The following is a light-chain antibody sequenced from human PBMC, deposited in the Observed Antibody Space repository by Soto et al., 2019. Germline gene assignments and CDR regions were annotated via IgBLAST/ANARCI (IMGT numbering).Light chain of an antibody. J-gene: IGLJ3*02. Sequence: QPVLTQPPSVSGAPGQRVTISCTVSSNIGAGYDVHWYQQLPGTAPKLLIYANSNRPSGVPDRFSGSKSATSASLAITGLQAEDEADYYCQSFDSSLSAWVFGGGTKLTVL. CDR3: QSFDSSLSAWV. CDR2: ANS. V-gene: IGLV1-40*01. CDR1: SNIGAGYD.